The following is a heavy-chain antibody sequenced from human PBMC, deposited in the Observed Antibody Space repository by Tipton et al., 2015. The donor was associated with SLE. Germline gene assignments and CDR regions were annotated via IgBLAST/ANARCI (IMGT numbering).Heavy chain of an antibody. Sequence: SLRLSCAASGFTFEDYGMSWVRQAPGKGLEWVSGIKWNGGSTGYADSVKGRFTISRDNAKNSLYLQMNSLRAEGTALYYCARRDLLTGYDPPPLDLWGRGALVTASS. J-gene: IGHJ2*01. D-gene: IGHD3-9*01. CDR3: ARRDLLTGYDPPPLDL. CDR2: IKWNGGST. CDR1: GFTFEDYG. V-gene: IGHV3-20*04.